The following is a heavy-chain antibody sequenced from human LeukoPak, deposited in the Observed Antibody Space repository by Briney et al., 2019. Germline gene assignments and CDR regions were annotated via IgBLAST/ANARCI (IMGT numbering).Heavy chain of an antibody. D-gene: IGHD5-24*01. V-gene: IGHV4-39*01. CDR1: GGSICSSSSY. Sequence: ETLSLTPTLSGGSICSSSSYSGWIRQPPGKGLEWIGSIYYSGSTYSNPSRKNRAPISVATSMKPLSLNLTSLPPTDPPVYQCARRRRWLQSQDPPFDYWGQGTLVTVSS. J-gene: IGHJ4*02. CDR2: IYYSGST. CDR3: ARRRRWLQSQDPPFDY.